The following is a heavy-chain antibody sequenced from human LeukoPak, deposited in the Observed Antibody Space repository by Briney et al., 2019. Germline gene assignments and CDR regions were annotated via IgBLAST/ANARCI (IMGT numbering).Heavy chain of an antibody. CDR3: ARQYSGYDAFDY. D-gene: IGHD5-12*01. Sequence: SQTLSLTCAVSGGSISSGGYSWSWIRQPPGKGLEWIGYIYHSGSTYYNPSLKSRVTISVDRSKNQFTLKLSSVTAADTAVYYCARQYSGYDAFDYWGQGTLVTVSS. CDR1: GGSISSGGYS. J-gene: IGHJ4*02. CDR2: IYHSGST. V-gene: IGHV4-30-2*01.